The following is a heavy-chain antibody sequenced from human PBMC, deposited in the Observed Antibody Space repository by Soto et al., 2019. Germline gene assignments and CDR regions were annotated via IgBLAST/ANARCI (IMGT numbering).Heavy chain of an antibody. D-gene: IGHD3-9*01. V-gene: IGHV3-30*18. J-gene: IGHJ4*02. Sequence: GGSLRLSCAASGFTFSSYGMHWVRQAPGKGLEWVAVISYDGSNKYYADSVKGRFTISRDNSKNTLYLQMNSLRAEDTAVYYCAKAFLRYFDWLLDYCGQGTLVTVSS. CDR1: GFTFSSYG. CDR2: ISYDGSNK. CDR3: AKAFLRYFDWLLDY.